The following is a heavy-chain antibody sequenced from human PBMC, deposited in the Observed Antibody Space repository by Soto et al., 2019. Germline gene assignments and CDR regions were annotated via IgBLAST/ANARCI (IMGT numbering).Heavy chain of an antibody. V-gene: IGHV3-30*18. CDR3: AKGFGNYSAFDY. Sequence: QVHLVESGGGVVQPGRSLRLSCAASGFSFSTYGMHWVRQAPGKGLEWVAFISNDGSNKYYADSVKGRFTISRDNSKNTLYLQMNSPRAEDTAVYYCAKGFGNYSAFDYWGQGTLVTVSS. J-gene: IGHJ4*02. D-gene: IGHD1-26*01. CDR2: ISNDGSNK. CDR1: GFSFSTYG.